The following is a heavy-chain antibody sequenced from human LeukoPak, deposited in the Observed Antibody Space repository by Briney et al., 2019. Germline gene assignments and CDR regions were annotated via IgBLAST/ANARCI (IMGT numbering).Heavy chain of an antibody. D-gene: IGHD2-2*01. CDR1: GGTFSSHA. CDR3: ARGLQYQLLKALGYYYMDV. CDR2: IIPISGTA. J-gene: IGHJ6*03. V-gene: IGHV1-69*05. Sequence: SVTVSCKASGGTFSSHAIAWVRQAPGQGPEWMGGIIPISGTANYAQKFQGRVTITTDQSTSTAYMELSSLTSDDTAVYYCARGLQYQLLKALGYYYMDVWGEGTTVTVSS.